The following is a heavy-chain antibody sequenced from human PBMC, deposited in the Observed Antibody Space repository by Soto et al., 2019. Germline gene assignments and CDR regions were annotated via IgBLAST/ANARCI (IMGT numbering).Heavy chain of an antibody. V-gene: IGHV1-69*06. Sequence: SVKVSCKASGGTFSSYAISWVRQAPGQGLEWMGGIIPTFGTANYAQKFQGRVTITADKSTSTAYMELSSLRSEDTAVYYCASKIPSGPGAFDIWGQGTMVTVSS. CDR1: GGTFSSYA. CDR3: ASKIPSGPGAFDI. CDR2: IIPTFGTA. D-gene: IGHD7-27*01. J-gene: IGHJ3*02.